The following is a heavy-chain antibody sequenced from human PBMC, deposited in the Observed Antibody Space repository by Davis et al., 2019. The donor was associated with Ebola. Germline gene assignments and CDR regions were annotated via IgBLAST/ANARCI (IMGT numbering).Heavy chain of an antibody. J-gene: IGHJ4*02. CDR1: GYSFTSNW. CDR2: IFPGDSDT. CDR3: ARHRPMSLGYRYFDF. V-gene: IGHV5-51*01. Sequence: GESLKISCTGSGYSFTSNWIGWVRQMPGKGLEWMGIIFPGDSDTRYSPSFQGQVSISVDKSISTAYLQWSSLKASDTAMYYCARHRPMSLGYRYFDFWGQGTLVTVSS. D-gene: IGHD5-12*01.